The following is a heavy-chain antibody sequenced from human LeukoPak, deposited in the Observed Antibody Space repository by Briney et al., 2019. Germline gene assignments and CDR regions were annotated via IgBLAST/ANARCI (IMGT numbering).Heavy chain of an antibody. CDR3: AKIEPPRGGRSGWYETNDL. V-gene: IGHV3-23*01. CDR1: GFTFKNFA. J-gene: IGHJ5*02. D-gene: IGHD6-19*01. CDR2: ITTTGGTT. Sequence: GGSLRLSCAASGFTFKNFAMTWVRQAPGKGLEWVSTITTTGGTTYYADSVKGRFTMSRDNSKSILYLQMNSLRGDDSAVYFCAKIEPPRGGRSGWYETNDLWGQGTPVIVSS.